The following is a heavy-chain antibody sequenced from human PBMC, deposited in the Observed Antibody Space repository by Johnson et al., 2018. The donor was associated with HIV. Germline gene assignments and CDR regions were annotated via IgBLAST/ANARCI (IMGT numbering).Heavy chain of an antibody. CDR3: ARDVKVCAFDI. D-gene: IGHD3-16*01. CDR2: ISSSGGTI. CDR1: RFTFSDYY. Sequence: QVQLVESGGGVVQPGRSLRLSCAASRFTFSDYYMSWIRQTPGKGLEWVSYISSSGGTIYYADSVKGRFSISRDNAKNSLYLQMNSLRAEDTAVYYCARDVKVCAFDIWGQGTMVTVSS. J-gene: IGHJ3*02. V-gene: IGHV3-11*04.